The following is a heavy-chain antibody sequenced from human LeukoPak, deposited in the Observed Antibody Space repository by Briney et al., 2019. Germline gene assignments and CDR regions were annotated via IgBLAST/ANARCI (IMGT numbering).Heavy chain of an antibody. Sequence: GGSLRLSCAASGFTFSSYSMNWVRQAPGKGLEWVSSISSSSSYIYYADSVKGRFTISRDNAKNSLYLQMNSLRAEDTAVYYCASYGDYYYGMDVWGQGTTVTVSS. CDR3: ASYGDYYYGMDV. J-gene: IGHJ6*02. CDR1: GFTFSSYS. CDR2: ISSSSSYI. V-gene: IGHV3-21*01. D-gene: IGHD4-17*01.